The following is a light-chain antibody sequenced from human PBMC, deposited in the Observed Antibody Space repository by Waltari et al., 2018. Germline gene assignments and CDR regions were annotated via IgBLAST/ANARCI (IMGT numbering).Light chain of an antibody. J-gene: IGKJ3*01. CDR2: GAS. Sequence: EIVLTQSPGTLSLSPGERATLSCRAVQSVSSSYLAWYQQKPGQAPRLPIYGASSRATGIPDRFSGSGSGTDFTLTISRLEPEDFAVYYCQQYGSSPHTFGPGTKV. V-gene: IGKV3-20*01. CDR1: QSVSSSY. CDR3: QQYGSSPHT.